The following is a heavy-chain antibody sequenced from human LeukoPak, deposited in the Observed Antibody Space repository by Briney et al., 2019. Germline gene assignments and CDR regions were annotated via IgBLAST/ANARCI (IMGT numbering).Heavy chain of an antibody. J-gene: IGHJ4*02. Sequence: PSETLSLTCTVSGVSVSSGSYHWSWIRQPPGKGLEYIGYIYYSGSTNYNPSLKSRVTISLDTSKNQISLNLRSVTAADTAVYYCARRDYALDYWGQGTLVTVSS. V-gene: IGHV4-61*01. CDR1: GVSVSSGSYH. CDR3: ARRDYALDY. CDR2: IYYSGST. D-gene: IGHD4-17*01.